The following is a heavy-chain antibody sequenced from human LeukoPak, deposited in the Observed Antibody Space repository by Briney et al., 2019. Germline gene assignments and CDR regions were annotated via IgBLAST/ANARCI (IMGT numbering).Heavy chain of an antibody. CDR1: GFTFSSYA. CDR3: ARDLGLRWELRTYDY. D-gene: IGHD1-26*01. CDR2: ISGSGGST. J-gene: IGHJ4*02. V-gene: IGHV3-23*01. Sequence: GGSLRLSCAASGFTFSSYAMSWVRQAPGKGLEWVSAISGSGGSTYYADSVKGRFTISRDNAKNSLYLQMNSLRAEDTAVYYCARDLGLRWELRTYDYWGQGTLVTVSS.